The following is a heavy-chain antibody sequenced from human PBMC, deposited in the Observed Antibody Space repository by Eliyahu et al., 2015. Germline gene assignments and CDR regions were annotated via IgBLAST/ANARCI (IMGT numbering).Heavy chain of an antibody. CDR1: XXSVSTNG. D-gene: IGHD5-12*01. Sequence: QLQQSGPGLVMPSQTLSLTCGISXXSVSTNGWNWIRQSPSGGLEWLGRTYYTSEWNFDYAVSVKSRITINPDTSRNQFSLQLYSATPEDTAVYYCTRGWLRSHFDPWGQGTLVIVS. CDR3: TRGWLRSHFDP. V-gene: IGHV6-1*02. J-gene: IGHJ5*02. CDR2: TYYTSEWNF.